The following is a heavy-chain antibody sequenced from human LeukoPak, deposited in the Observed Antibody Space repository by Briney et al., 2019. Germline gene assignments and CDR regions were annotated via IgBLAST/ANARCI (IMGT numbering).Heavy chain of an antibody. Sequence: PGGSLRLSCAASGFTFSSYAMSWVRQAPGKGMEWVSSISGSGDSTYYADSVKGRFIISRDNSKNTLYVQMSRLRDDDTAVYYCVKNRDASRLQFLGCWGQGTLVTVSS. V-gene: IGHV3-23*01. CDR3: VKNRDASRLQFLGC. CDR2: ISGSGDST. J-gene: IGHJ4*02. CDR1: GFTFSSYA. D-gene: IGHD5-24*01.